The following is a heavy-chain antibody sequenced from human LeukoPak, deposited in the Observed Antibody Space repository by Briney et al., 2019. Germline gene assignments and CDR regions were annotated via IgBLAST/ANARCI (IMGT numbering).Heavy chain of an antibody. J-gene: IGHJ4*02. CDR2: VYSGGKT. V-gene: IGHV3-66*02. CDR1: EFTVDDTY. CDR3: ARQAAAGLDY. Sequence: PGGSLRLSCAASEFTVDDTYMSWVRQTPGKGLEWVSVVYSGGKTFYADSVKGRFTISRDTSKNTVYLQMNTLRADDTAVYYCARQAAAGLDYWGQGTLVTASS. D-gene: IGHD6-13*01.